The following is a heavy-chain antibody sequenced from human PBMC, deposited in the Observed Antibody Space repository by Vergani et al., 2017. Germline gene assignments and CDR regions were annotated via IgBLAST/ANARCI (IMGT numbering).Heavy chain of an antibody. J-gene: IGHJ6*02. CDR3: ARGCRLGDCYSDTEGMDV. CDR1: GFTFSSYS. CDR2: ISSSSSYI. V-gene: IGHV3-21*01. Sequence: EVQLVESGGGLVKPGGSLRLSCAASGFTFSSYSMNWVRQAPGKGLEWVSSISSSSSYIYYADSVKGRFTISRDNAKNSLYLQMNSLRAEDTAVYYCARGCRLGDCYSDTEGMDVWGQGTTVTVSS. D-gene: IGHD2-21*02.